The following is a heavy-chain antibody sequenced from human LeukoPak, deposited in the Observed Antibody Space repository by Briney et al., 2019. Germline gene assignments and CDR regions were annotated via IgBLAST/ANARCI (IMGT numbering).Heavy chain of an antibody. D-gene: IGHD6-13*01. J-gene: IGHJ5*01. CDR1: GFTFSSYW. CDR3: ARGGSSSWYGS. CDR2: INSAGSTT. Sequence: GGTLRLSCAASGFTFSSYWMHWVRQAPGKALVWVSRINSAGSTTSHADSVKGRFTISRDNAKNTLFLQMNSLRAEDTAVYYCARGGSSSWYGSWGQGTLVTVSS. V-gene: IGHV3-74*01.